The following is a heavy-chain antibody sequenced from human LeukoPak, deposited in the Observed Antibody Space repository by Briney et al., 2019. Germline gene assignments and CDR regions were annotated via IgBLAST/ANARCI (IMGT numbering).Heavy chain of an antibody. CDR3: ARGKYSSSSDY. J-gene: IGHJ4*02. V-gene: IGHV1-2*02. CDR1: GGTFSSYA. Sequence: ASVKVSCKASGGTFSSYAISWVRQAPGQGLEWMGWINPNSGGTNYAQKFQGRVTMTRDTSISTAYMELSRLRSDDTAVYYCARGKYSSSSDYWGQGTLVTVSS. CDR2: INPNSGGT. D-gene: IGHD6-6*01.